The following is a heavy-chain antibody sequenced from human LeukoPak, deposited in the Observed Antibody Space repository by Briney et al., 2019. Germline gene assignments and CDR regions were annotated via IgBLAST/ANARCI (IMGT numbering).Heavy chain of an antibody. J-gene: IGHJ4*02. CDR3: ARDRRPYCSGGSCYETH. CDR2: IIPIFGTA. V-gene: IGHV1-69*13. D-gene: IGHD2-15*01. Sequence: ASVKVSCKASGGTFSSYAISWVRQAPGQGLEWMGGIIPIFGTANYAQKFQGRVTITADESTSTAYMELSSLRSEDTAVYYCARDRRPYCSGGSCYETHWGQGTLVTVPS. CDR1: GGTFSSYA.